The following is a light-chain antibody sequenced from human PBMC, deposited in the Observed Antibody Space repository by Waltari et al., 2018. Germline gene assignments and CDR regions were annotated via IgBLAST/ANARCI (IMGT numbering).Light chain of an antibody. V-gene: IGLV2-14*03. Sequence: HSALAHPASVSGSPGQSLTIYCTASSSDVGASYHVFWYQQDPGKAPRLLIYDVNNLPSGVSNRFSGSKSGNTASLTISGLQAEDEADYYCSSFTRASSWVFGGGTKLTV. CDR1: SSDVGASYH. CDR3: SSFTRASSWV. CDR2: DVN. J-gene: IGLJ3*02.